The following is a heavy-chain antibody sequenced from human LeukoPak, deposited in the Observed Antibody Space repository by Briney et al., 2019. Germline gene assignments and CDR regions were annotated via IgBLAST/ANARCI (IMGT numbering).Heavy chain of an antibody. D-gene: IGHD4-17*01. V-gene: IGHV3-30-3*01. CDR2: ISYDGSNK. J-gene: IGHJ3*02. CDR3: ARDETTVTTDDAFDI. Sequence: GGSLRLSCAASGFTFSSYAMHWVRQAPGKGLEWVAVISYDGSNKYYADSVRGRFTISRDNSKNTLYLQMNSLRAGDTAVYYCARDETTVTTDDAFDIWGQGTMVTVSS. CDR1: GFTFSSYA.